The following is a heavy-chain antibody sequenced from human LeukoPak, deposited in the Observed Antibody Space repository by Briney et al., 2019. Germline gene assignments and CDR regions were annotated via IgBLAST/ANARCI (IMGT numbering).Heavy chain of an antibody. Sequence: ASETLSLTCTVSGGSISSYYWGWIRQPPGKGLEWIGSIYYSGSTYYNPSLKSRVTISVDTSKNQFSLKLSSVTAADTAVYYCAREVSTVYYYDSSTTDYWGQGTLVTVSS. D-gene: IGHD3-22*01. J-gene: IGHJ4*02. V-gene: IGHV4-39*07. CDR2: IYYSGST. CDR1: GGSISSYY. CDR3: AREVSTVYYYDSSTTDY.